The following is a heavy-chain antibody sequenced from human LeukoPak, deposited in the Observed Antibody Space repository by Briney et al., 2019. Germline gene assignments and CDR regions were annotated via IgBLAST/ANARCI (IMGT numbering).Heavy chain of an antibody. Sequence: SSETLSLTCTVSGGSISSYYWSWIRQPPGKGLEWIGYIYYSGSTNYNPSLKSRVTISVDTSKNQFSLKLSSVTAADTAVYYCARGVVVVPSTGVWFDPWGQGTLVTVSS. CDR1: GGSISSYY. D-gene: IGHD2-2*01. V-gene: IGHV4-59*01. J-gene: IGHJ5*02. CDR3: ARGVVVVPSTGVWFDP. CDR2: IYYSGST.